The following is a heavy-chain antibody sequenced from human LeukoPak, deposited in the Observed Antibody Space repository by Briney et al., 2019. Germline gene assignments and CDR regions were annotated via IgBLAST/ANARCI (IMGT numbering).Heavy chain of an antibody. CDR3: AKGSITMIVENWFDP. CDR2: ISYDGSSK. D-gene: IGHD3-22*01. CDR1: GFTFSSYA. Sequence: GRSLRLSCAASGFTFSSYAIHWVRQAPGKGLEWVALISYDGSSKYYADSVKGRFTISRDNSKNTLYLQMNSLRAEDTAVYYCAKGSITMIVENWFDPWGQGTLVTVSS. V-gene: IGHV3-30*18. J-gene: IGHJ5*02.